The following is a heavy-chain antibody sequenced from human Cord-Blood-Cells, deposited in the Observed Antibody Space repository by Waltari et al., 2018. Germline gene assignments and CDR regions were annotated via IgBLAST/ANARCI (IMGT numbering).Heavy chain of an antibody. CDR3: ARGEGYCSSTSCYYFDY. CDR1: GGSFSGYY. CDR2: INHSGST. Sequence: QVQLQQWGAGLLKPSETLSLTCAVYGGSFSGYYWSWIRQPPGKGLEWIGEINHSGSTNYNPSIKSRVTISVDTSKNQFSLKLSSVTAADTAVYYCARGEGYCSSTSCYYFDYWGQGTLVTVSS. V-gene: IGHV4-34*01. D-gene: IGHD2-2*01. J-gene: IGHJ4*02.